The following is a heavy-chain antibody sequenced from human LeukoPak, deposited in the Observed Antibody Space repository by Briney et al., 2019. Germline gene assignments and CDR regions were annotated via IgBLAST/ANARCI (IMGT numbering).Heavy chain of an antibody. J-gene: IGHJ4*02. CDR1: GFTFYSFW. V-gene: IGHV3-7*04. CDR2: IKQDGSEI. D-gene: IGHD2-8*02. Sequence: GGSLRLSCVASGFTFYSFWMNWVRQAPGKGLEWVANIKQDGSEILYVDSVKGRFTVSRDNAKKSLYLQMTSLRAEDTALYYCARTGGAWFEGAFDSWGQGTLVTVSS. CDR3: ARTGGAWFEGAFDS.